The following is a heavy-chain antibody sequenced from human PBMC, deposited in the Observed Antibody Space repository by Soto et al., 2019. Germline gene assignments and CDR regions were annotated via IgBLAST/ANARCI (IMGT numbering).Heavy chain of an antibody. CDR2: IYRTGST. J-gene: IGHJ4*02. Sequence: SETLSLTCAVSGGSFTSNNWWTWVRQPPGQGLEWIGEIYRTGSTNYNKSLKSRVTISLDKSENQFSLKVTSLNAADTAVYYCASRDPGTSVDXWGQGTLVTVSX. V-gene: IGHV4-4*02. D-gene: IGHD1-7*01. CDR1: GGSFTSNNW. CDR3: ASRDPGTSVDX.